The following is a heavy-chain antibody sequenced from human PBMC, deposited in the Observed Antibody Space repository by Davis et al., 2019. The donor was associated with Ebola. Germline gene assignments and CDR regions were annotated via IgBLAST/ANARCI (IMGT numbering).Heavy chain of an antibody. CDR1: GGSISSSSYY. CDR2: IYHSGST. D-gene: IGHD2-15*01. Sequence: SETLSLTCTVSGGSISSSSYYWGWIRQPPGKGLEWIGEIYHSGSTNYNPSLKSRVTISVDKSKNQFSLKLSSVTAADTAVYYCARAPARYCSGGSCYRYGWFDPWGQGTLVTVSS. V-gene: IGHV4-39*07. J-gene: IGHJ5*02. CDR3: ARAPARYCSGGSCYRYGWFDP.